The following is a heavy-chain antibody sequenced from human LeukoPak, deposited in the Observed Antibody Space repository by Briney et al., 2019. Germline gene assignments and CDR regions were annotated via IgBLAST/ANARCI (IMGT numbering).Heavy chain of an antibody. CDR2: ISSSSSYI. Sequence: PGGSLRLSCAASGFTFSSYSMNWVRQAPGKGLEWVSSISSSSSYIYYADSVKGRFTISRDNAKNSLYLQMNSLRAEDTAVYYCARDKDGYNTIDYWGQGTLVTVSS. CDR3: ARDKDGYNTIDY. CDR1: GFTFSSYS. V-gene: IGHV3-21*01. D-gene: IGHD5-24*01. J-gene: IGHJ4*02.